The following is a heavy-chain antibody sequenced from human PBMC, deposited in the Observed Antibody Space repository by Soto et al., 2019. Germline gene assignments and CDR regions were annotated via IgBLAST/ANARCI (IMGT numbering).Heavy chain of an antibody. D-gene: IGHD1-26*01. Sequence: ASVTGSCTSSGGTFSLYAISWVRQAPGQGLEWMVVINPGYPAGRITPYAQKFQGRVTMTTDTSTSTVYRELSRLRSDDTAVYYWAREAIVAGATPGMDVWGKGTRVPVSS. CDR3: AREAIVAGATPGMDV. J-gene: IGHJ6*04. V-gene: IGHV1-46*01. CDR2: INPGYPAGRIT. CDR1: GGTFSLYA.